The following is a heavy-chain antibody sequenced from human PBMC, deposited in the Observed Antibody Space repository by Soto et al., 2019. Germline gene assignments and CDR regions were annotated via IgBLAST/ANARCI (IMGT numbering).Heavy chain of an antibody. J-gene: IGHJ4*02. CDR3: ARDRRTYYYDSLRY. CDR2: IIPIFGAA. D-gene: IGHD3-22*01. CDR1: GGTFSSYA. Sequence: VASVKVSCKASGGTFSSYAISWVRQAPGQGLEWMGGIIPIFGAANYAQKFQGRVTITADKSTSTSYMELSSLRSEDTAVYYCARDRRTYYYDSLRYWGQGTPVTVSS. V-gene: IGHV1-69*06.